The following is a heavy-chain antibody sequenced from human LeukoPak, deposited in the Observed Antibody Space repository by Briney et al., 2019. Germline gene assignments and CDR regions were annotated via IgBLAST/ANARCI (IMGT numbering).Heavy chain of an antibody. CDR1: GGSFSGYY. CDR3: ARVVGVTPAFDI. CDR2: INHSGST. J-gene: IGHJ3*02. V-gene: IGHV4-34*01. Sequence: SQTLSLTCTVSGGSFSGYYWSWIRQPPGKGLEWIGEINHSGSTNYNPSLKSRVTISVDTSKNQFSLKLSSVTAADTAVYYCARVVGVTPAFDIWGQGTMVTVSS. D-gene: IGHD3-10*01.